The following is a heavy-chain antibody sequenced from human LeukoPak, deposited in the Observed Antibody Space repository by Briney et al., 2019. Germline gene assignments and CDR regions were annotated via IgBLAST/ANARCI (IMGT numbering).Heavy chain of an antibody. CDR3: ARRFDS. CDR2: IGPGGDI. V-gene: IGHV3-48*01. J-gene: IGHJ4*02. Sequence: GSLRLSFAASGFSFTAYSMNWVRPAPGRGLEWISYIGPGGDIYYADSVTGRFTVSRDTAKNSLYLQMNGLKVEDTAVYYCARRFDSWGQGTLVTVSS. CDR1: GFSFTAYS.